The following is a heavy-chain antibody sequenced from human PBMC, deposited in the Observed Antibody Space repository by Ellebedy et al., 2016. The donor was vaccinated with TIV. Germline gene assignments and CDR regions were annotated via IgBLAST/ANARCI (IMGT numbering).Heavy chain of an antibody. J-gene: IGHJ6*02. Sequence: AASVKVSCKASGGTFSSYAISWVRQAPGQGLEWMGRIIPILGIANYAQKFQGRVTITADKSTSTAYMELSSLRSEDTDVYYCARDVPPAQRNAMDVWGQGTTVTVSS. V-gene: IGHV1-69*04. CDR2: IIPILGIA. CDR1: GGTFSSYA. CDR3: ARDVPPAQRNAMDV.